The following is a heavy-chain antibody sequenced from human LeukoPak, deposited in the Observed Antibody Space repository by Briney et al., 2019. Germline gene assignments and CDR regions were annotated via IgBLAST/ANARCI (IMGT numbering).Heavy chain of an antibody. V-gene: IGHV4-39*01. Sequence: SETLSLTCTVSGGSISSSSYYWGWIRQPPGKGLEWIGSIYYSGITYYNSSLKSRVTISVNTSNNQFSQKLSSVTAADTAVYYCARQEGRYYDTWGQGTLVTVSS. J-gene: IGHJ4*02. D-gene: IGHD3-22*01. CDR2: IYYSGIT. CDR3: ARQEGRYYDT. CDR1: GGSISSSSYY.